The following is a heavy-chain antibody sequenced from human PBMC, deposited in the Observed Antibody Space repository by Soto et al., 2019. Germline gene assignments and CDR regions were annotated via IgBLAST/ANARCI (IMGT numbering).Heavy chain of an antibody. V-gene: IGHV3-30-3*01. CDR2: ISYDGSNK. J-gene: IGHJ4*02. D-gene: IGHD4-17*01. Sequence: QVQLVESGGGVVQPGRSLRLSCAASGFSFSSYAMHWVRQAPGNGLEWVAVISYDGSNKYYADSVKGRFTISRDNSKNTLYLQMNSLRAEDTAVYYCARENDYGDYGFDYRGQGTLVTVSS. CDR1: GFSFSSYA. CDR3: ARENDYGDYGFDY.